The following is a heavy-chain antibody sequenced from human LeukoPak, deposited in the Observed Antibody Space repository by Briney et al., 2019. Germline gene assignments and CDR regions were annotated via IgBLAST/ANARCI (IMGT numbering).Heavy chain of an antibody. CDR3: ARHGSSWYEFDY. V-gene: IGHV1-2*02. Sequence: ASVKVSCKASGYTFTGYYMHWVRQAPGQGLEWMGWINPNSGGTNYAQKFRGRVTMTRDTSISTAYMELSRLRSDDTAVYYCARHGSSWYEFDYWGQGTLVTVSS. CDR2: INPNSGGT. J-gene: IGHJ4*02. CDR1: GYTFTGYY. D-gene: IGHD6-13*01.